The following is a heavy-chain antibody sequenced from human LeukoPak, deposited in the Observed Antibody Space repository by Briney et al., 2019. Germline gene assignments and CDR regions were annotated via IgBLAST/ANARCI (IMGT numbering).Heavy chain of an antibody. Sequence: GGSLRPSCAASGFTFSDSAMHWVRQASGKRLEWVGRVRTKANSYATAYAASVKGRFTISRDDSKNTAYLEMNSLKTEDTAVYYCTSSSSYNWFDPWGQGTLVTVSS. CDR2: VRTKANSYAT. J-gene: IGHJ5*02. CDR3: TSSSSYNWFDP. D-gene: IGHD6-13*01. CDR1: GFTFSDSA. V-gene: IGHV3-73*01.